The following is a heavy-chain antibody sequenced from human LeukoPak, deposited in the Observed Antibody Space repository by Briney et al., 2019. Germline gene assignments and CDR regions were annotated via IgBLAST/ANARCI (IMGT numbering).Heavy chain of an antibody. V-gene: IGHV3-7*01. CDR1: EFTFSSYS. CDR3: ARVNPLVAPGALDI. CDR2: IKQDGSAK. Sequence: QSGGFLRLSCAASEFTFSSYSMNWVRQAPGKGLAWVANIKQDGSAKYYMDSVKGRFAISRDNAKNSLYLRMNSLGAEDTAVYYCARVNPLVAPGALDIWGQGTMVAVSS. J-gene: IGHJ3*02. D-gene: IGHD5-12*01.